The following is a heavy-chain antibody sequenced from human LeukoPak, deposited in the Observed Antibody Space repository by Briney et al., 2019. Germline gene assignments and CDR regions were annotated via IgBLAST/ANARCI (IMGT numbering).Heavy chain of an antibody. Sequence: GGSLRLSCAASGFTFSSYAMSWVRQAPGKGLEWGSTISGSGGSTYYTDSVKGRFTLSRDNSKNTLYLQMNSLRAEDTAVYYCAKALGVRGVFDSWGQGTLVTVSS. CDR3: AKALGVRGVFDS. CDR1: GFTFSSYA. J-gene: IGHJ4*02. V-gene: IGHV3-23*01. D-gene: IGHD3-10*01. CDR2: ISGSGGST.